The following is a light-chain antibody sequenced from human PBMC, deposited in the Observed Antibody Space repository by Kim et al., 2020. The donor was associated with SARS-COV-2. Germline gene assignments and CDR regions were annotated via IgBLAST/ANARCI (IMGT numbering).Light chain of an antibody. CDR1: SSNIGAGYE. V-gene: IGLV1-40*01. Sequence: VTTSSTGGSSNIGAGYELTWYQQLPGTAPKLLIYGNSNRPSGVPDRFSGSKSGTSASLAITGLQAEDEADYYCQSYDSSLSGYVFGTGTKVTVL. J-gene: IGLJ1*01. CDR2: GNS. CDR3: QSYDSSLSGYV.